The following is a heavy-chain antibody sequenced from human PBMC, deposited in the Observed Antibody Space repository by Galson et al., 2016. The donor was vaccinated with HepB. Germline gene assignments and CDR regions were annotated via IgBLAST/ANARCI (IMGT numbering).Heavy chain of an antibody. CDR1: GYSFTGHF. J-gene: IGHJ3*01. V-gene: IGHV1-2*02. CDR2: IDSKTGDI. Sequence: SVKVSCKASGYSFTGHFMDWVRQAPGQGFEWMGWIDSKTGDIKYAKKFEGRVTMTRDTSMSTAYMELARLNSDDTAVYYCVREAKALKWVQLVNAFDVWGQGTMVTVSS. D-gene: IGHD5-18*01. CDR3: VREAKALKWVQLVNAFDV.